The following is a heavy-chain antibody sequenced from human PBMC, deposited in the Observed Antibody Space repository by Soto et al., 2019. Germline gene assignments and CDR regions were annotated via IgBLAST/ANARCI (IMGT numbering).Heavy chain of an antibody. V-gene: IGHV1-69*13. D-gene: IGHD6-13*01. CDR1: GGTFSSYA. Sequence: SVKVSCKASGGTFSSYAISWVRQAPGQGLEWMGGIIPIFGTANYAQKFQGRVTIIADESTSTAYMELSSLRSEDTAVYYCARGSSPNYGMDVWGQGTTVTVSS. CDR2: IIPIFGTA. J-gene: IGHJ6*02. CDR3: ARGSSPNYGMDV.